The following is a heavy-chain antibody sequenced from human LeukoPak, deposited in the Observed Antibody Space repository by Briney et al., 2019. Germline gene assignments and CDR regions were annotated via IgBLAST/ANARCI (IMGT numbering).Heavy chain of an antibody. CDR2: INHSGST. J-gene: IGHJ3*02. D-gene: IGHD2-15*01. Sequence: SETLSLTCAVYGGSFSGYYWSWIRQPPGKGLEWIGEINHSGSTNYNPSLKSRVTISVDTSKNQFSLKLSSVTAADTAVYYCARAGVAATQNAFDIWGQGTMVTVSS. CDR3: ARAGVAATQNAFDI. V-gene: IGHV4-34*01. CDR1: GGSFSGYY.